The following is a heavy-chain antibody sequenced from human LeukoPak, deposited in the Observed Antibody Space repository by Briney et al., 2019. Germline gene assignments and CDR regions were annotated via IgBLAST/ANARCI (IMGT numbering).Heavy chain of an antibody. J-gene: IGHJ3*02. D-gene: IGHD1-14*01. CDR3: ARDVRTTEAFEI. CDR1: GGSISGYY. V-gene: IGHV4-59*01. Sequence: SETLSLTCTVSGGSISGYYWSWIRQPPGKGLEWVGHISYTGSTNYNPSLKSRVTISVDTSKNQFSLKLTSVTATDTAVYYCARDVRTTEAFEIWGHGTMVTVPS. CDR2: ISYTGST.